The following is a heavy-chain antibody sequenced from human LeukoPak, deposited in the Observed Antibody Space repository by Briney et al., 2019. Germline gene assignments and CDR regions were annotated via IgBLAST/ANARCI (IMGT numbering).Heavy chain of an antibody. D-gene: IGHD6-13*01. CDR2: ISAYNGNT. V-gene: IGHV1-18*01. CDR1: GYTFTSYD. J-gene: IGHJ4*02. CDR3: ARVWIAAPVESSHDY. Sequence: GASVKVSCKASGYTFTSYDFSRVRQAPGQGLEWMGWISAYNGNTNYAQKLQGRVTMTTDTSTSTAYMELRSLRSDDTAVYYCARVWIAAPVESSHDYWGQGTLVTVSS.